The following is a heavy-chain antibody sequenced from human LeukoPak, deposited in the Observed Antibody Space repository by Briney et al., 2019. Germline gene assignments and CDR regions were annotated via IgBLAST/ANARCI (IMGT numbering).Heavy chain of an antibody. Sequence: GASVKVSCKASGYTFTAYYMNWVRQAPGQGLEWMGWINPYNGGTNYAQKFQGRVTMTRDTSISTAYMQLSSLRSDDTAVYYCARNTNRVLGQMDVWGKGTTVTVSS. D-gene: IGHD4/OR15-4a*01. CDR1: GYTFTAYY. J-gene: IGHJ6*04. V-gene: IGHV1-2*02. CDR2: INPYNGGT. CDR3: ARNTNRVLGQMDV.